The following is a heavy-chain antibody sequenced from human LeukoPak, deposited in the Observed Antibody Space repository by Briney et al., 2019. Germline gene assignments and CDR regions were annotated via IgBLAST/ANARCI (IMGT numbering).Heavy chain of an antibody. CDR3: TTARLDWYYYDSSGYPPDY. D-gene: IGHD3-22*01. J-gene: IGHJ4*02. CDR1: GFTFSNAW. CDR2: IKSKTDGGTT. Sequence: GGSLRLSCAASGFTFSNAWMSWVRQAPGKGLEWVGRIKSKTDGGTTDYAAPVKGRFTISRDDSKNTLYLQMNSLKTEDTAVYYCTTARLDWYYYDSSGYPPDYWGQGTLVTVSS. V-gene: IGHV3-15*01.